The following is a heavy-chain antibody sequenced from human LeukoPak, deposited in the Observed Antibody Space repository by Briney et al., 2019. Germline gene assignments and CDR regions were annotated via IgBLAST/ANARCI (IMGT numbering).Heavy chain of an antibody. D-gene: IGHD2-15*01. CDR2: ISTGGRTI. CDR1: GFSFSAFE. V-gene: IGHV3-48*03. Sequence: GGSLRLSCAASGFSFSAFEMNWVRQAPGKGLEWISHISTGGRTINYADSVKGRFTISRDNAKNSLYLQMNSLRGEDTGVYYCARGSGYVLDYWTQGTLVTVSS. J-gene: IGHJ4*02. CDR3: ARGSGYVLDY.